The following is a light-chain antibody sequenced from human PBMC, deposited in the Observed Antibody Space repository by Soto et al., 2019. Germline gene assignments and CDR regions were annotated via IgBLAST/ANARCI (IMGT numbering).Light chain of an antibody. CDR2: GAT. V-gene: IGKV3-20*01. CDR1: ESISNR. CDR3: QQYGRSATFT. Sequence: EIVMTQSPATLSVSPGERATLSCRASESISNRLAWYQQKLGQAPRLLIYGATSRATGIPDRFSGSVSGTDFTLTISRLEPEDFAVYYCQQYGRSATFTFGPGTKVDIK. J-gene: IGKJ3*01.